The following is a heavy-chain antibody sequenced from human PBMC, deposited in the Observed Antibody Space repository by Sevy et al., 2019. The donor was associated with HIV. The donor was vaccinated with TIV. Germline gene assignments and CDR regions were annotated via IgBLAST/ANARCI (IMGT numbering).Heavy chain of an antibody. Sequence: ASVKVSCKASGYTFTSYYIHWVRQAPGQGLEWMGIINPTGGSTSYAQKFQGRVTMTRDTSTSTVYMELSSLRSEDTAVYYCTREGSSATKNNWFDPWGQGTLVTVSS. D-gene: IGHD6-6*01. V-gene: IGHV1-46*03. J-gene: IGHJ5*02. CDR3: TREGSSATKNNWFDP. CDR1: GYTFTSYY. CDR2: INPTGGST.